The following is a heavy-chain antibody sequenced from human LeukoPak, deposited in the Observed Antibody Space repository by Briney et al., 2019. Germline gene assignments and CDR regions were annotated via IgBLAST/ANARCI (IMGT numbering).Heavy chain of an antibody. Sequence: SGGSLRLSCAASGFTFSSYGMHWVRQAPGKGLEWVAVIWYDGSNKYYADSVKGRFTISRDNSKNTLYLQMNSLRAEDTAVYYCAREPRLGRQWLAQFDYWGQGTLVTVSS. CDR1: GFTFSSYG. J-gene: IGHJ4*02. CDR3: AREPRLGRQWLAQFDY. V-gene: IGHV3-33*01. D-gene: IGHD6-19*01. CDR2: IWYDGSNK.